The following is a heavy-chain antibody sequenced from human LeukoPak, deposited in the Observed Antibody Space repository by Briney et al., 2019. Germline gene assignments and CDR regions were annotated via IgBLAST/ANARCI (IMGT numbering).Heavy chain of an antibody. Sequence: GGSLRLSCAASGFTFSSYSMNWVRQAPGKGLEWVSSISSSSSYIYYADSVKGRFTISRDNAKNSLYLQMNSLRAEDTAVYYCARFLAVAGNSFDYWGQGTLVTVSS. CDR2: ISSSSSYI. J-gene: IGHJ4*02. V-gene: IGHV3-21*01. D-gene: IGHD6-19*01. CDR1: GFTFSSYS. CDR3: ARFLAVAGNSFDY.